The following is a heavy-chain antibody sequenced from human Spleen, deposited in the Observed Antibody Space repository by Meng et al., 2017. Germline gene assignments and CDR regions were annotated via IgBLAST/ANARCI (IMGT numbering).Heavy chain of an antibody. V-gene: IGHV1-8*01. J-gene: IGHJ3*02. Sequence: ASVMVFCKAAGYTFTRYDSNWVRQATGQGLEWMGWMNPNSGNTGYAQKFQGRVTMTRNTSISTAYMELSSLRSEDTAVYYCASSSGWYPGDAFDIWGQGTMVTVSS. CDR2: MNPNSGNT. CDR1: GYTFTRYD. D-gene: IGHD6-19*01. CDR3: ASSSGWYPGDAFDI.